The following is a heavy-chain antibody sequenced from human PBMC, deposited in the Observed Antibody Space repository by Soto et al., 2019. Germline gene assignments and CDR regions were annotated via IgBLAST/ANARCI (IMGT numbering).Heavy chain of an antibody. CDR1: GGSIISYY. CDR3: ARDVYDSRHNAYLDS. Sequence: PSETLSLTCTISGGSIISYYCIFIRHPPGKGLEWIVCIYYTGSTNYNPSLKSRVTISVDTSKSQFSLKLSSVTAADTAVYYCARDVYDSRHNAYLDSWGQGSLVTVSS. D-gene: IGHD3-22*01. CDR2: IYYTGST. J-gene: IGHJ4*02. V-gene: IGHV4-59*01.